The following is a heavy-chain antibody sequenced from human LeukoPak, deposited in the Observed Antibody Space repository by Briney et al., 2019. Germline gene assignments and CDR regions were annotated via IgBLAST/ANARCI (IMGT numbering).Heavy chain of an antibody. Sequence: SETLSLTCAVYGGSFSGYYWSWIRQPPGKGLEWIGEINHSGSTNYNPSLKSRVTISVDTSKNQFSLKLSSVTAADTAVYYCARRPDSSSSSFDPWGQGTLVTVSS. CDR3: ARRPDSSSSSFDP. J-gene: IGHJ5*02. D-gene: IGHD6-6*01. CDR2: INHSGST. V-gene: IGHV4-34*01. CDR1: GGSFSGYY.